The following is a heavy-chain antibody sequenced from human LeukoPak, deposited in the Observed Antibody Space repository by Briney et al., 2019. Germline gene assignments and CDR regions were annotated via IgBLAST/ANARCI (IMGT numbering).Heavy chain of an antibody. J-gene: IGHJ5*02. CDR2: IYYSGST. D-gene: IGHD5-18*01. Sequence: SETLSLTCTVSGGSISSYYWSWIRQPPGKGLEWIGYIYYSGSTNYNPSLKSRVTVSVDTSKNQFSLKLSSVTAADTAVYYCARELDTPNWFDPWGQGTLVTVSS. CDR3: ARELDTPNWFDP. V-gene: IGHV4-59*01. CDR1: GGSISSYY.